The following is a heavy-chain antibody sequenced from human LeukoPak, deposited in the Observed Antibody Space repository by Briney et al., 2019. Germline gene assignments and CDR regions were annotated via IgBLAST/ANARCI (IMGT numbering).Heavy chain of an antibody. V-gene: IGHV1-46*01. CDR1: GYTFTSYY. J-gene: IGHJ6*02. CDR3: ARPPLTIWQYYYGSGEPRKTYYYYGIDV. D-gene: IGHD3-10*01. Sequence: GASVKVSCKASGYTFTSYYMHWVRQAPGQGLEWMGIINPSGGSTSYAQKFQGRVTMTRDTSTSTAYMELSSLRSEDTAVYYCARPPLTIWQYYYGSGEPRKTYYYYGIDVWGQGTTVTVSS. CDR2: INPSGGST.